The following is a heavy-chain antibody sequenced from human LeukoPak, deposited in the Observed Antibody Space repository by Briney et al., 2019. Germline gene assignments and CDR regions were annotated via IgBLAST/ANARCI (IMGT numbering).Heavy chain of an antibody. V-gene: IGHV3-48*01. D-gene: IGHD6-19*01. CDR1: GFTFSSYS. CDR2: ISSSGSII. CDR3: ARELSSSGPI. J-gene: IGHJ4*02. Sequence: PGGSLRLSCAASGFTFSSYSMNWVRQAPGKWLEWVSCISSSGSIIYYADSVKGRFTIPRDNAKNSLFLQMNSLRAEDTAVYYCARELSSSGPIWGQGTLVTVSS.